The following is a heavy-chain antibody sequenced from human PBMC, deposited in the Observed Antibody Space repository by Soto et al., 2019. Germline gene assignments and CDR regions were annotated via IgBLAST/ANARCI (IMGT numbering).Heavy chain of an antibody. Sequence: QVQLVESGGGVVQPGRSLRLSCAASGFTFSSYDMHWVRQAPGKGLEWVAVISHDGSNKYYADSVKGRFTISRDNSKNTLYLQKNTLRAEDTAVYYCAKDHCSSTSCYAEIDSVFYGMDVWGQGTTVTVSS. V-gene: IGHV3-30*18. D-gene: IGHD2-2*01. CDR1: GFTFSSYD. CDR2: ISHDGSNK. J-gene: IGHJ6*02. CDR3: AKDHCSSTSCYAEIDSVFYGMDV.